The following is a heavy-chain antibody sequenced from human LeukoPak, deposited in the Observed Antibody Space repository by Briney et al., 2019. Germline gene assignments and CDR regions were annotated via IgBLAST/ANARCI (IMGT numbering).Heavy chain of an antibody. Sequence: ASVKVSCKASGYTFTSYGISWVRQAPGQGLEWTGWISAYNGNTNYAQKLQGRVTMTTDTSTSTAYMELRSLRSDDTAVYYCARAGLDIVLMVYELDYWGQGTLVTVSS. CDR2: ISAYNGNT. D-gene: IGHD2-8*01. V-gene: IGHV1-18*01. CDR1: GYTFTSYG. CDR3: ARAGLDIVLMVYELDY. J-gene: IGHJ4*02.